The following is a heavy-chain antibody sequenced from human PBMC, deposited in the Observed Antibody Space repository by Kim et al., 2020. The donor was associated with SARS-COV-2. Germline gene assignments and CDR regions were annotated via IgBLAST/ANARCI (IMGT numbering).Heavy chain of an antibody. V-gene: IGHV3-21*01. CDR1: GFTLSTYT. CDR3: ARDQAQGISLWYFDR. D-gene: IGHD3-10*01. J-gene: IGHJ2*01. CDR2: ISSSSSYI. Sequence: GGSLRHSCAASGFTLSTYTMNWVRQAPGKGLEWVSSISSSSSYIYYADSVEGRFTISRDNGQNSVFLQMNSLRVEDTAVYYCARDQAQGISLWYFDRWGR.